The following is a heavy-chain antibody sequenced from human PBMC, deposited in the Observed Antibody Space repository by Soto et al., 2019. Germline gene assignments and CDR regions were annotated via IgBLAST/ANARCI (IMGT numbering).Heavy chain of an antibody. CDR3: AWAVKGLSVWFDP. CDR1: GGSISSSSYY. D-gene: IGHD1-26*01. CDR2: IYYSGST. J-gene: IGHJ5*02. V-gene: IGHV4-39*01. Sequence: QLQLQESGPGLVKPSETLSLTCTVSGGSISSSSYYWGWIRQPPGKGLEWIGSIYYSGSTYYNPSLKSRVTISVDTSKNQFSLKLSSVTAADTAVYYCAWAVKGLSVWFDPWGQGTLVTVSS.